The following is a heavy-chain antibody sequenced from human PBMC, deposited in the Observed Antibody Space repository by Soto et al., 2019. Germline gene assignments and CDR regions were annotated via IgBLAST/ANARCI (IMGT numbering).Heavy chain of an antibody. CDR3: ARKGTYYYYGMDV. J-gene: IGHJ6*02. CDR2: IIPIFGTA. CDR1: GGTFSSYA. V-gene: IGHV1-69*13. Sequence: GASVKVSCKASGGTFSSYAISWVRQAPGQGLEWMGGIIPIFGTANYAQKFQGRVTITADESTSTAYMELSSLRSEDTAAYYCARKGTYYYYGMDVWGQGTTVTVSS. D-gene: IGHD1-1*01.